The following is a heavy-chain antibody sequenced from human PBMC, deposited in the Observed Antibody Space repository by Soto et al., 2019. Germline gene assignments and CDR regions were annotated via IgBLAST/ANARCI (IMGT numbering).Heavy chain of an antibody. V-gene: IGHV4-34*01. CDR2: INHSGRT. Sequence: QVQLQQWGAGLLKPSETLSLTCAVYGGSFSGYYWSWIRPPPGKGLEWIGEINHSGRTNYNPSLKLRLTRSVDTSKNQFSLKLSSVTAADPAVYYCARGPQLCASYYYYGMDVWGQGTTVAVSS. CDR1: GGSFSGYY. J-gene: IGHJ6*02. D-gene: IGHD5-18*01. CDR3: ARGPQLCASYYYYGMDV.